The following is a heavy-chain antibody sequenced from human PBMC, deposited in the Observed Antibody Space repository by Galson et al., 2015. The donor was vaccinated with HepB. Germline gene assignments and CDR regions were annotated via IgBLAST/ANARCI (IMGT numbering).Heavy chain of an antibody. J-gene: IGHJ4*02. D-gene: IGHD5-18*01. V-gene: IGHV1-3*01. CDR3: ARAWIQLWLLFY. CDR2: INAGNGNT. CDR1: GYTFTSYA. Sequence: SVKVSCKASGYTFTSYAMHWVRQAPGQRLEWMGWINAGNGNTKYSQKFQGRVTITRDTSASTAYMELSSLRSEDTAVYYCARAWIQLWLLFYWGQGTLVTVSS.